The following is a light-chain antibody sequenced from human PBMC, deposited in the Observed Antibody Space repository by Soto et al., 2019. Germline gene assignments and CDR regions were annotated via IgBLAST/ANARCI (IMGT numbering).Light chain of an antibody. CDR2: EVS. V-gene: IGLV2-23*02. J-gene: IGLJ1*01. CDR1: TSDVGGYNL. CDR3: CSYATSSFG. Sequence: QSALTQPASVSGSPGQSITISCSGTTSDVGGYNLGSWYQQHPDKAPKLLIYEVSQRPSGVSSRFSGSKSGNTATLTISGVQPEDEADYFCCSYATSSFGFGTGTKVTVL.